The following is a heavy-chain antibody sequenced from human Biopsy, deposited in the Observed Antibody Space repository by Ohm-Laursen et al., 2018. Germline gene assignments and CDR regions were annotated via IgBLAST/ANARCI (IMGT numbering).Heavy chain of an antibody. Sequence: SLRLSCTASGFTFHTYAMNWVRQAPGKGLEWVAHIDVSDYNTYYADSVRGRFTISRANSKQMVHLEINSLTADDTAVYYCVKQWGGYNFDSWGQGTLVTVSS. CDR1: GFTFHTYA. CDR3: VKQWGGYNFDS. D-gene: IGHD1-14*01. V-gene: IGHV3-23*01. CDR2: IDVSDYNT. J-gene: IGHJ5*01.